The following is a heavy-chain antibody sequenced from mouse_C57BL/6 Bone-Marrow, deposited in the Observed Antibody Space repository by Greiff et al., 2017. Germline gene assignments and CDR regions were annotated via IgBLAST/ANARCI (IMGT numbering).Heavy chain of an antibody. V-gene: IGHV5-4*03. CDR1: GFTFSSYA. Sequence: EVKVVESGGGLVKPGGSLKLSCAASGFTFSSYAMSWVRQTPEKRLEWIATISDGGSYTYYPDNVKGRFTISRDKAKNNLYLQLSHLKSEDTAVYYCARGGYFDYWGQGTTLTVSS. J-gene: IGHJ2*01. CDR3: ARGGYFDY. CDR2: ISDGGSYT. D-gene: IGHD1-1*02.